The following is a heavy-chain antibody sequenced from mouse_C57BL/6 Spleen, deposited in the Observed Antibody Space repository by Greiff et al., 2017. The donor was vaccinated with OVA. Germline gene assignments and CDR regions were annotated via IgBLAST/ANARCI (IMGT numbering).Heavy chain of an antibody. J-gene: IGHJ2*01. D-gene: IGHD1-1*01. CDR3: ARSATVVATDYFDY. Sequence: QVQLQQPGAELVKPGASVKLSCKASGYTFTSYWMQWVKQRPGQGLEWIGEIDPSDSYTNYNQKFKGKATLTVDTYSSTAYMQLSSLTSEDSAVYYCARSATVVATDYFDYWGQGTTLTVSS. CDR2: IDPSDSYT. V-gene: IGHV1-50*01. CDR1: GYTFTSYW.